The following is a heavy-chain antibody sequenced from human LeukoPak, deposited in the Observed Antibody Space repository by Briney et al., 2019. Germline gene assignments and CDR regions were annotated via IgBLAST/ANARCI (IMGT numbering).Heavy chain of an antibody. CDR3: VRALSTVATWLYL. CDR2: INPNSGDT. V-gene: IGHV1-2*02. CDR1: GYTFTGYL. J-gene: IGHJ2*01. Sequence: ASVKVSCKASGYTFTGYLMHWVRQAPGQGLEWMGWINPNSGDTKYAQKFQGRVTMTRDTSISTAYMELSSLRSDDTAVYYCVRALSTVATWLYLWGRGTLVTVS. D-gene: IGHD4-17*01.